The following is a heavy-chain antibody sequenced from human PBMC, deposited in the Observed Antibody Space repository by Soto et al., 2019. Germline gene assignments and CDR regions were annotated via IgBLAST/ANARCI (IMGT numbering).Heavy chain of an antibody. CDR2: ISWNSGKI. J-gene: IGHJ6*02. CDR1: GFTFDDHA. Sequence: VQLVESGGGSVQPGRSLRLSCVASGFTFDDHAMHWVRQDPGRGLEWVAGISWNSGKIAYADSVKGRFTISRDNAKSSRYLQINSLSGDDSALYYCAKDKSNEELSVYYYNGLDVWGQGTAVTVSS. V-gene: IGHV3-9*01. CDR3: AKDKSNEELSVYYYNGLDV. D-gene: IGHD3-16*02.